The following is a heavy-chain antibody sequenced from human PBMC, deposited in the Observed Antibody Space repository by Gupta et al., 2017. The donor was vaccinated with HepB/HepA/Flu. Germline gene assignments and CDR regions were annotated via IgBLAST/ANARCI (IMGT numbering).Heavy chain of an antibody. CDR3: ARVIGDTMVRGTYYYYGMDV. CDR1: GFTFSSYE. J-gene: IGHJ6*02. V-gene: IGHV3-48*03. Sequence: EVQLVESGGGLVQPGGSLRLSCAASGFTFSSYEMNWVRQAPGKGLEWVSYISSSGSTIYYADSVKGRFTISRDNAKNSLYLQMNSLRAEDTAVYYCARVIGDTMVRGTYYYYGMDVWGQGTTVTVSS. CDR2: ISSSGSTI. D-gene: IGHD3-10*01.